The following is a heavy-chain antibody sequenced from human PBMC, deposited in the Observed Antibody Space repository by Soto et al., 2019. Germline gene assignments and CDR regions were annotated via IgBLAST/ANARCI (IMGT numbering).Heavy chain of an antibody. CDR2: ISGSGGLT. D-gene: IGHD2-15*01. CDR1: GFTFSNFA. CDR3: AKDGGCSGGNCGGSNDYGDS. V-gene: IGHV3-23*01. Sequence: EVQLLESGGGLVQPGGSLRLSCAASGFTFSNFAMSWFRQAPGKGLQWVSEISGSGGLTYYTDSVNGRFTVSRDNSRSTVYLQMSSLRAEDTAIYYCAKDGGCSGGNCGGSNDYGDSWGQGTLVTVSS. J-gene: IGHJ4*02.